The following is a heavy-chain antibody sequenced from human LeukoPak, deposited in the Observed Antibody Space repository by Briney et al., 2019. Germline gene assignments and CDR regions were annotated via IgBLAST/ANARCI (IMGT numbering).Heavy chain of an antibody. CDR2: IKLDGSEK. CDR3: AKDNRRHYTSGPNPDSLH. V-gene: IGHV3-7*03. CDR1: GFTFGKYW. J-gene: IGHJ4*02. D-gene: IGHD6-19*01. Sequence: GGSLRLSCVASGFTFGKYWMSWVRRAPGKGLEWVANIKLDGSEKNYVDSVKGRFTISRDNAKNFLYLQMNSLRVEDTAFYYCAKDNRRHYTSGPNPDSLHWGQGALVTVSS.